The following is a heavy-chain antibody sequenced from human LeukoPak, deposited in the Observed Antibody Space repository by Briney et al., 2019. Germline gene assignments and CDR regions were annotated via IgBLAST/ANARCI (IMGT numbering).Heavy chain of an antibody. J-gene: IGHJ6*04. CDR3: ARGVAVAGTSGPYYYGMDV. V-gene: IGHV1-18*04. D-gene: IGHD6-19*01. CDR1: GYTFTNYG. CDR2: ISAYNGNT. Sequence: ASVKVSCKASGYTFTNYGISWVRQAPGQGLEWMGWISAYNGNTNYAQKFQGRVTMTTDTPTSTAYMELSRLRSDDTAVYYCARGVAVAGTSGPYYYGMDVWGKGTTVTVSS.